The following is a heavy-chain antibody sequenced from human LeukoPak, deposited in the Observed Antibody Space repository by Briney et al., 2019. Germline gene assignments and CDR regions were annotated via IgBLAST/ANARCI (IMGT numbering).Heavy chain of an antibody. CDR1: GGTFSSCA. CDR3: AGRAKGRIGNYYDSSGYYYGY. CDR2: IIPIFGTA. V-gene: IGHV1-69*13. D-gene: IGHD3-22*01. J-gene: IGHJ4*02. Sequence: SVKVSCKASGGTFSSCAISWVRQAPGQGLEWMGGIIPIFGTANYAQKFQGRVTITADESTSTAYMELSSLRSEDTAVYYCAGRAKGRIGNYYDSSGYYYGYWGQGTLVTVSS.